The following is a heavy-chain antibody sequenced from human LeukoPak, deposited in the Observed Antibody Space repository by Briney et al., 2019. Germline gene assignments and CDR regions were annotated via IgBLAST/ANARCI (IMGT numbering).Heavy chain of an antibody. V-gene: IGHV3-74*01. CDR3: AELGITMIGGV. D-gene: IGHD3-10*02. CDR1: GFTFSSYW. J-gene: IGHJ6*04. Sequence: GGSLRLSCAASGFTFSSYWMHWVRQAPGKGLVWVSRINSDGSYTTYADSVKGRFTISRDNAKNSLYLQMNSLRAEDTAVYYCAELGITMIGGVWGKGTTVTISS. CDR2: INSDGSYT.